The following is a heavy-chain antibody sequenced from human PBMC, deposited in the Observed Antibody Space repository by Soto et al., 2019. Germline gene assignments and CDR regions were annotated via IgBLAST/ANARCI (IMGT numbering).Heavy chain of an antibody. D-gene: IGHD3-22*01. Sequence: GASVKVSCKASGGTFSSYAISWVRQAPGQGLEWMGGIIPIFGTANYAQKFQGRVTITADESTSTAYMELSSLRSEDTAVYYCANKANYYDSSGYPTPTPPRWYYGMDVWGQGTKVTVYS. CDR2: IIPIFGTA. J-gene: IGHJ6*02. CDR1: GGTFSSYA. V-gene: IGHV1-69*13. CDR3: ANKANYYDSSGYPTPTPPRWYYGMDV.